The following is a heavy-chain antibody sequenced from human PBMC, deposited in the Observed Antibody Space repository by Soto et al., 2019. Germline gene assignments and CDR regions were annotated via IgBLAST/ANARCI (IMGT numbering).Heavy chain of an antibody. V-gene: IGHV3-30*18. CDR3: AKDDSAWFGELSPALRGYGMDV. J-gene: IGHJ6*02. CDR1: GFTFSSYG. Sequence: QVQLVESGGGVVQPGRSLRLSCAASGFTFSSYGMHWVRQAPGKGLEWVAVISYDGSNKYYADSVKGRFTISRDNSKNTLYLQMNSLRAEDTAVYYYAKDDSAWFGELSPALRGYGMDVWGQGTTVTVSS. D-gene: IGHD3-10*01. CDR2: ISYDGSNK.